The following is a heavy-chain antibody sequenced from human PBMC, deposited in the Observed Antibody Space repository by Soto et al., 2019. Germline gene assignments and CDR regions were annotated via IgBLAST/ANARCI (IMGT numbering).Heavy chain of an antibody. J-gene: IGHJ2*01. CDR2: IIPIFGTA. CDR3: ARGRDPTVVTPRWYFDL. V-gene: IGHV1-69*13. CDR1: GGTFSSYA. Sequence: ASVKVSCKASGGTFSSYAISWVRQAPGQGLEWMGGIIPIFGTANYAQKFQGRVTITADESTSTAYMELSSLRSEDTAVYYCARGRDPTVVTPRWYFDLWGRGTLVTVSS. D-gene: IGHD4-17*01.